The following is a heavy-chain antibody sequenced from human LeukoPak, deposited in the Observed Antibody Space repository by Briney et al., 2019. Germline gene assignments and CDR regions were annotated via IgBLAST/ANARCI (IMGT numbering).Heavy chain of an antibody. D-gene: IGHD6-6*01. J-gene: IGHJ6*03. CDR1: GGSISSSSYY. CDR2: IYYSGST. Sequence: PSETLSLTCTVSGGSISSSSYYWGWIRQPPGKGLEWIGSIYYSGSTYYNPSLKSRVTISVDTSKNQFSLKLSSVTAADTAVYYCARVFSSSSGGYYYYYYMDVWGKGTTVTVSS. CDR3: ARVFSSSSGGYYYYYYMDV. V-gene: IGHV4-39*07.